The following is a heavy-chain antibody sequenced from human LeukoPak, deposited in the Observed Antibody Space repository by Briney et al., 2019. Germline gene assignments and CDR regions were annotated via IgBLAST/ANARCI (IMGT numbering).Heavy chain of an antibody. D-gene: IGHD3-3*01. J-gene: IGHJ4*02. CDR2: INPNSGGT. V-gene: IGHV1-2*06. Sequence: GESLQISCKASGYTFTGYYMHWVRQAPGQGLAWMGRINPNSGGTNYAQKFQGRVTMTRDTSISTAYMELSRLRSDDTAVYYCARELRFRGGHFDYWGQGTLVTVSS. CDR1: GYTFTGYY. CDR3: ARELRFRGGHFDY.